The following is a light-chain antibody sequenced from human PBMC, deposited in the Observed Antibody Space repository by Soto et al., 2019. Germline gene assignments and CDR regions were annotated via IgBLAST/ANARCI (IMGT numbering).Light chain of an antibody. V-gene: IGLV1-44*01. J-gene: IGLJ3*02. CDR2: SNN. Sequence: QAVVTQPPSASGTPGQRVTISCSGSSSNIGSNTVNWYQQLPGTAPKVLIYSNNQRPSGVPDRFSGSKSGTSASLAISGLQSEDEAEYYCAAWDDSLNGGVFGGGTKLTVL. CDR1: SSNIGSNT. CDR3: AAWDDSLNGGV.